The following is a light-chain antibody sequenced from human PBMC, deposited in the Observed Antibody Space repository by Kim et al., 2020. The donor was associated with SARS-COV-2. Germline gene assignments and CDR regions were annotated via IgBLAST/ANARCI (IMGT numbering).Light chain of an antibody. CDR3: LLYFDSSVV. V-gene: IGLV7-43*01. CDR2: SGT. Sequence: PGGTASLTCTSSTGPVTNNHYPNWFQQKPGQAPLPLVYSGTAKHSWTPAGFSVSVLGGKAALTLSDVQPEDEAEYYCLLYFDSSVVFGGGTQLTVL. CDR1: TGPVTNNHY. J-gene: IGLJ2*01.